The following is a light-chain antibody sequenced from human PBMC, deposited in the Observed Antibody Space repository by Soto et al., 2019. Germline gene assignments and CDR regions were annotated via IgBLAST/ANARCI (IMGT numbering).Light chain of an antibody. CDR3: SSYTSSNTGV. CDR1: SSDVGGYNF. CDR2: EVS. J-gene: IGLJ1*01. V-gene: IGLV2-14*01. Sequence: QSALTQPASVSGSPGQSITISCTGTSSDVGGYNFVSWYQQHPGKAPKLMIYEVSNRPSGVSHRFSGSKSGNTASLTISGLQAEDEADYYCSSYTSSNTGVFGTGTKLTVL.